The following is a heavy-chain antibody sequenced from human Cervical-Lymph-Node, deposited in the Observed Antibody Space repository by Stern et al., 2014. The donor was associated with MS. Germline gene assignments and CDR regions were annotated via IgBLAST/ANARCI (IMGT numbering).Heavy chain of an antibody. CDR1: GFTFSSYS. CDR3: APSTTGTMNFDY. V-gene: IGHV3-21*01. J-gene: IGHJ4*02. Sequence: EVQLEESGGGLVKPGGSLRLSCAASGFTFSSYSMNWVRQAPGKGLEWVSSISSSSSYIYYADSVKGRFTISRDNAKNSLYLQMNSLRAEDTAVYYCAPSTTGTMNFDYWGQGTLVTVSS. D-gene: IGHD1-1*01. CDR2: ISSSSSYI.